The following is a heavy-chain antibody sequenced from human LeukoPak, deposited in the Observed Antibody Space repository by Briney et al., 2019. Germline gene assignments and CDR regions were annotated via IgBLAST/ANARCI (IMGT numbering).Heavy chain of an antibody. CDR2: IYSGGIT. J-gene: IGHJ5*02. D-gene: IGHD3-10*01. V-gene: IGHV3-53*01. CDR1: GFTVSSNY. CDR3: ARLLWFGESNNWFDP. Sequence: QSGGSLRLSCAASGFTVSSNYMSWVRQAPGKGLEWVSIIYSGGITYYADSVKGRSTISRDNSKNTLYLQMNSLRAEDTAVYYCARLLWFGESNNWFDPWGQGTLVTVSS.